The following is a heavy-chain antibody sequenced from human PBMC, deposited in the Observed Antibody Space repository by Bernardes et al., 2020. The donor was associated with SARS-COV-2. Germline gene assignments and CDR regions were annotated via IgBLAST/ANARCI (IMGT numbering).Heavy chain of an antibody. CDR1: GFTFRNYW. CDR2: INQDASKD. V-gene: IGHV3-7*03. CDR3: ADPPSGF. Sequence: GGSLRLSCAASGFTFRNYWMSWVRQAPGKGLEWVASINQDASKDHHVESVRGRFTISRDNAKNSLYLQMNSLRAEDTAVYYCADPPSGFWGQGTMVTVSA. J-gene: IGHJ3*01. D-gene: IGHD3-22*01.